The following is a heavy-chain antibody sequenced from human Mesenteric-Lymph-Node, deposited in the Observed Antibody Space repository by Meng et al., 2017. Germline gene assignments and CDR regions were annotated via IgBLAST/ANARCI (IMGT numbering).Heavy chain of an antibody. CDR1: GFTFSSYA. J-gene: IGHJ4*02. V-gene: IGHV3-23*01. D-gene: IGHD6-13*01. Sequence: GESLKISCAASGFTFSSYAMSWVRQAPGKGLEWVSAISGSGGSTYYADSVKGRFTISRDNSKNTLYLQMNSLRAEDTAVYYCAKRIVAAGPNFDHWGQATLVTVSS. CDR2: ISGSGGST. CDR3: AKRIVAAGPNFDH.